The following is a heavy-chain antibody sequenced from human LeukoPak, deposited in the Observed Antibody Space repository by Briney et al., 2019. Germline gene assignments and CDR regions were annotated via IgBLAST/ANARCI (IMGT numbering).Heavy chain of an antibody. CDR2: ISGSGGST. V-gene: IGHV3-23*01. J-gene: IGHJ5*02. CDR3: AKGDIVATIDWFDH. D-gene: IGHD5-12*01. Sequence: GGSLRLSCAASGFRFDEYAMNWVRQAPGKGLEWVSGISGSGGSTYYADSVKGRFTISRDNSKNTVYLQMNSLRAEDTAVYYCAKGDIVATIDWFDHWGQGTLVTVSS. CDR1: GFRFDEYA.